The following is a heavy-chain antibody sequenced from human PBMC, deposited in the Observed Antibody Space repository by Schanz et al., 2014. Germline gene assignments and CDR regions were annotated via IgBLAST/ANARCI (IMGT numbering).Heavy chain of an antibody. D-gene: IGHD1-26*01. CDR2: ISGSSRTI. CDR3: ARGGSGSHYRLDY. Sequence: EVQLLESGGGLVQPGGSLRLSCASSGFSFTTYAMSWVRQAPGKGLEWVSYISGSSRTIYYADSMKGRFTVSRDNAENALYLQMNSLRAEDTGLYFCARGGSGSHYRLDYWGQGTLVTVSP. V-gene: IGHV3-48*01. CDR1: GFSFTTYA. J-gene: IGHJ4*02.